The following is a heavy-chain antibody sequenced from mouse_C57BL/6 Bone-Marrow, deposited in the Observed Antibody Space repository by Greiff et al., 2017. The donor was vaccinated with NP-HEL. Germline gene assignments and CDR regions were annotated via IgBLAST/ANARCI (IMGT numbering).Heavy chain of an antibody. D-gene: IGHD1-1*01. CDR3: TTRPYGSYWYFDV. J-gene: IGHJ1*03. V-gene: IGHV14-4*01. CDR2: IDPENGDT. Sequence: EVKLVESGAELVRPGASVKLSCTASGFNITDDYMHWVKQRPEQGLEWIGWIDPENGDTEYASKFQGKATITADTSSNTAYLQLSSLTSEDTAVYYCTTRPYGSYWYFDVWGTGTTVTVSS. CDR1: GFNITDDY.